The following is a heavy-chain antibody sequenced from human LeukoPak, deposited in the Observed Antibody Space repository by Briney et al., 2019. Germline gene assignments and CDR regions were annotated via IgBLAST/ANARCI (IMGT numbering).Heavy chain of an antibody. CDR1: GGSISSSNW. D-gene: IGHD3-3*01. J-gene: IGHJ4*02. Sequence: SGTLSLTCAVCGGSISSSNWWSWVRQPPGKGLEWIEEIYHSGSTNYNPSLKSRVTISVDKSKNQFSLNLSSVTAADTAVYYWAREHYDFWSGSQRRGYFDYWGQGTLVTVSS. CDR3: AREHYDFWSGSQRRGYFDY. V-gene: IGHV4-4*02. CDR2: IYHSGST.